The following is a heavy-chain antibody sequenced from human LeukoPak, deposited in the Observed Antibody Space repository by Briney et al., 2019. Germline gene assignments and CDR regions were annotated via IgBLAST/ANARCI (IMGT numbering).Heavy chain of an antibody. V-gene: IGHV3-21*04. Sequence: GGSLRLSCAASGFTFSDYSMNWVRQAPGKGLEWVSSISSSSSYIYYADSVKGRFTISRDNARNSLYLQMNSLRAEDTAVYYCAKNGRFYYDSSGYRLYFDYWGQGTLVTVSS. CDR3: AKNGRFYYDSSGYRLYFDY. CDR2: ISSSSSYI. D-gene: IGHD3-22*01. J-gene: IGHJ4*02. CDR1: GFTFSDYS.